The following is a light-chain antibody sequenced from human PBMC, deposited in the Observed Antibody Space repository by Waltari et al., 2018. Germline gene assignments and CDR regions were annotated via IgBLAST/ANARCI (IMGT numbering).Light chain of an antibody. Sequence: EIVLTQSPATLSLSPGERATLSCRTSQTVRTFLAWYQQKPGQAPRLLIFDASSRATDIPAKFRGRGAGTDLTHTVSNLEPEDFAVYYCQQRSNWPYTFGQGTRVDIK. V-gene: IGKV3-11*01. J-gene: IGKJ2*01. CDR1: QTVRTF. CDR2: DAS. CDR3: QQRSNWPYT.